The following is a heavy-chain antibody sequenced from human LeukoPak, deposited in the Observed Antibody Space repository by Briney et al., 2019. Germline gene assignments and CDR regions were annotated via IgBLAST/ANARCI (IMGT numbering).Heavy chain of an antibody. D-gene: IGHD1-20*01. CDR3: AANWNCDY. Sequence: PGGSLRLSCAASGFSFSSSAMSWVRQAPGKGLEWVSDISGSADVTYYADSVKGRFIISRDNSKNTLYLQMISLSAEDTAIYYCAANWNCDYWGQGTLVTVSS. CDR1: GFSFSSSA. V-gene: IGHV3-23*01. J-gene: IGHJ4*02. CDR2: ISGSADVT.